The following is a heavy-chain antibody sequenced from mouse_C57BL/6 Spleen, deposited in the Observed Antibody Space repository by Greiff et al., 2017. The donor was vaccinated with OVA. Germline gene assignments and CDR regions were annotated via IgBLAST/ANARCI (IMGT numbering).Heavy chain of an antibody. CDR2: INPSSGYT. J-gene: IGHJ3*01. CDR3: ARGGYDEAWCAY. V-gene: IGHV1-7*01. D-gene: IGHD2-2*01. CDR1: GYTFTSYW. Sequence: VKLMESGADLAKPGASVKLSCKASGYTFTSYWMHWVKQRPGQGLEWIGYINPSSGYTKYTQKFKDKATLTADKSSSTAYMQLSSLTYEGSAVYYCARGGYDEAWCAYWGQETLVTVSA.